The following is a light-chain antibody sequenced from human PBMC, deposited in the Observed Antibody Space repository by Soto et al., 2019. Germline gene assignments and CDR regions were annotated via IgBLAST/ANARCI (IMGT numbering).Light chain of an antibody. V-gene: IGKV4-1*01. Sequence: DIVMTQSPDSLAVSLGERATINCKSSQSVLYNSNNKNYLACYQQKPGQPPKLLIYWASTRESGVPDRFSGSGSGTDFTLTISSLQAEDVAVYYCQQYDSAPRTFGQGTKVEIK. J-gene: IGKJ1*01. CDR3: QQYDSAPRT. CDR2: WAS. CDR1: QSVLYNSNNKNY.